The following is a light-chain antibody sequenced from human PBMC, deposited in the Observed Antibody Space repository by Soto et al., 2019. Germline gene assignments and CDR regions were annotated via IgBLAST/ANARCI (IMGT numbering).Light chain of an antibody. Sequence: DIQLTQSPSFLSASVGDRVTITCRASQSINAWLAWYQQKPGKAPKLLIYDVSTLDSGVPSRFSGSASGTEFTLTISSLESDDFATYYCQQYHRYSTFGQGTRVDIK. J-gene: IGKJ1*01. CDR3: QQYHRYST. V-gene: IGKV1-5*01. CDR1: QSINAW. CDR2: DVS.